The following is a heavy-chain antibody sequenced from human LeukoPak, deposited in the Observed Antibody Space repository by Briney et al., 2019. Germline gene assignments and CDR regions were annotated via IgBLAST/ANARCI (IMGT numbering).Heavy chain of an antibody. V-gene: IGHV3-23*01. CDR2: ISGSGGST. Sequence: PGGSLRLSCAASGFSVSSNSMSWVRQAPGKGLEWVSGISGSGGSTYYADSVKGRFTSSRDNSNNTLYVQMNSLRVEDTAVYYCAKSGGLSGSGRLAMDVWGQGTTVTVSS. CDR3: AKSGGLSGSGRLAMDV. D-gene: IGHD3-10*01. CDR1: GFSVSSNS. J-gene: IGHJ6*02.